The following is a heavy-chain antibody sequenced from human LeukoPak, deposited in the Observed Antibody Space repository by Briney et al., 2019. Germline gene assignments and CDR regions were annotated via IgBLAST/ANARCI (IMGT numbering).Heavy chain of an antibody. CDR3: ARGRSGYSYGYGAFDI. D-gene: IGHD5-18*01. CDR2: ISAYNGNT. V-gene: IGHV1-18*01. CDR1: GCTFTSYG. Sequence: ASVKVSCKASGCTFTSYGISWVRQAPGQGLEWMGWISAYNGNTNYAQKLQGRVTMTTDTSTSTAYMELRSLRSDDTAVYYCARGRSGYSYGYGAFDIWGQGTMVTVSS. J-gene: IGHJ3*02.